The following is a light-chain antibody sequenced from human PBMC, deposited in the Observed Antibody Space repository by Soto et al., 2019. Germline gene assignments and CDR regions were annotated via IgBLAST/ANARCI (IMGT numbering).Light chain of an antibody. CDR3: SSYTSSSTGV. CDR1: SSDVGGYNY. Sequence: QSVLTQPASVSGSPGQSITISCTGTSSDVGGYNYVSWYQQHPGKAPKLMIYEVSNRPSGDSNRFSGSKSGNTASLTISGLQAEDEADYYCSSYTSSSTGVFGSATKVNVL. CDR2: EVS. J-gene: IGLJ1*01. V-gene: IGLV2-14*01.